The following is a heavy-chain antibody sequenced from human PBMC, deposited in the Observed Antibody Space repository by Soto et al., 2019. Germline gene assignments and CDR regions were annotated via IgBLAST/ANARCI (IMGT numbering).Heavy chain of an antibody. J-gene: IGHJ6*02. D-gene: IGHD6-6*01. Sequence: EVQLLESGGGLVQPGGSLRLSCAASGFTFSSYAMSWVRQAPGKGLEWVSAISGSGGSTYYADSVKGRFTISRDNSKNPLYLQMNSLRAEDTAVYYCAKLLSSSYGMDVWGQGTTVTVSS. V-gene: IGHV3-23*01. CDR1: GFTFSSYA. CDR3: AKLLSSSYGMDV. CDR2: ISGSGGST.